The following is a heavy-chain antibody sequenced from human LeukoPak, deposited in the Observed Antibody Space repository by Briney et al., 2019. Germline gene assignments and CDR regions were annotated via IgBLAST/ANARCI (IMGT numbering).Heavy chain of an antibody. CDR1: GFTFNTHS. CDR3: ARHGRMGTINPSY. CDR2: INHDGNDI. V-gene: IGHV3-21*05. D-gene: IGHD5-24*01. J-gene: IGHJ4*02. Sequence: GGSLRLSCAASGFTFNTHSMNWVRQAPGKGLEWVSYINHDGNDIYYGESVKGRLTISRDNGKNSLYLQMHTLRAEDTAVYYCARHGRMGTINPSYWGQGTLVTVSS.